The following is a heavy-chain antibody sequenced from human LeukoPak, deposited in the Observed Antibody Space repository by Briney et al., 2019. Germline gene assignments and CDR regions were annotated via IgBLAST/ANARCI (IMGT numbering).Heavy chain of an antibody. CDR2: ISGSGGST. D-gene: IGHD2-2*01. V-gene: IGHV3-23*01. J-gene: IGHJ5*02. CDR3: ARSIGYCSSTSCYPINWFDP. Sequence: GGSLRLSCAASGFTFSSYWMSWVRQAPGKGLEWVSAISGSGGSTYYADSVKGRFTISRDNSKNTLYLQMNSLRAEDTAVYYCARSIGYCSSTSCYPINWFDPWGQGTLVTVSS. CDR1: GFTFSSYW.